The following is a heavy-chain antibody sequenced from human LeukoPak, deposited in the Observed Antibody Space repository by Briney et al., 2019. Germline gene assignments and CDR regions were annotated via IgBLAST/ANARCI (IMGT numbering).Heavy chain of an antibody. D-gene: IGHD3-22*01. CDR2: IYYSGST. J-gene: IGHJ4*02. Sequence: TPSETLSLTCTVSGGSISSYYWSWIRQPPGKGLEWIGYIYYSGSTNYNPSLKSRVTISVDTSKNQFSLKLSSVTAADTAVYYCARGYLLFQDYYDSSGYFDYWGQGTLVTVSS. CDR1: GGSISSYY. V-gene: IGHV4-59*01. CDR3: ARGYLLFQDYYDSSGYFDY.